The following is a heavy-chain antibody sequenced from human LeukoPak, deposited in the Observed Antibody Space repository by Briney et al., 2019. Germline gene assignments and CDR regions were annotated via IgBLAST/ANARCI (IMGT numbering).Heavy chain of an antibody. J-gene: IGHJ3*02. Sequence: PGGSLRLSCAASGFVFENYAMTWVRQAPGKGQEWVSGINWNAGSIGYADSVKGRFTISRDNAKNSLYLQMHSLRAEDTALYYCARGMTSVTTDAFDIWGQGTRVTVSS. CDR3: ARGMTSVTTDAFDI. CDR2: INWNAGSI. CDR1: GFVFENYA. V-gene: IGHV3-20*04. D-gene: IGHD4-17*01.